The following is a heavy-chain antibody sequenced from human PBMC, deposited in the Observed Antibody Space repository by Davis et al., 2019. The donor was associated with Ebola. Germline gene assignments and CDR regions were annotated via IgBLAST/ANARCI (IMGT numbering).Heavy chain of an antibody. D-gene: IGHD6-19*01. CDR3: AKRATVKVAGANYYNAMDV. CDR2: ISGSGGDP. V-gene: IGHV3-23*01. Sequence: PGGSLRLSCAASGFTFSTYAMTWVRQAPGKGLEWVSRISGSGGDPHYADSVKGRFTISRDNSKNTLYLQMNSLRAEDKAVFYCAKRATVKVAGANYYNAMDVRGKGTTVTVSS. J-gene: IGHJ6*04. CDR1: GFTFSTYA.